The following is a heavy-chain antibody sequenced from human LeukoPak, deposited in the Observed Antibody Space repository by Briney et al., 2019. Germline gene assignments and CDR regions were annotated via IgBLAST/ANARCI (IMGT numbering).Heavy chain of an antibody. Sequence: KTSDTLSLTCTVSCGSISTSSYYWAWIRQPPGKGREWIGRIYYSRPPYYNPSLKSRVTMSVDTSKNQFSLKLSSVTAADTAVYYCGRLLITALRGPNRMDVWGQGTTVTVSS. CDR2: IYYSRPP. CDR3: GRLLITALRGPNRMDV. J-gene: IGHJ6*02. CDR1: CGSISTSSYY. V-gene: IGHV4-39*01. D-gene: IGHD3-10*01.